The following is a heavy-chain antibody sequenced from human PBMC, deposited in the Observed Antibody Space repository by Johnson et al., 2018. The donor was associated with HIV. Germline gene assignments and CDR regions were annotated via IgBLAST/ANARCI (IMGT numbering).Heavy chain of an antibody. V-gene: IGHV3-30*14. CDR1: GFTFSSYA. D-gene: IGHD2-2*02. Sequence: QVQLVESGGGVVQPGRSLRLSCAASGFTFSSYAMHWVRQAPGKGLEWVAVISYDGSNRNYADSVKGRFSISRDNSKNTVYLQMHSLRPEDTAVYYCATIWPGNFAFDMWGQGTMVTVSS. J-gene: IGHJ3*02. CDR2: ISYDGSNR. CDR3: ATIWPGNFAFDM.